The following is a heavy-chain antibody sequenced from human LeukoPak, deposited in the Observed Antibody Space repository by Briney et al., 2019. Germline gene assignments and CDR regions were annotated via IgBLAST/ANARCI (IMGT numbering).Heavy chain of an antibody. CDR3: ARGKRGDLRDGSWYFDY. Sequence: KPGGSLRLSCAASGFTFSDYYMSWIRQAPGKGLEWVSYISSGSTYTNNPDSVKGRFTISRDNAKNSLYLQMNSLRAEDTAIYYCARGKRGDLRDGSWYFDYWGQGTLVTVSS. D-gene: IGHD5-24*01. CDR1: GFTFSDYY. CDR2: ISSGSTYT. J-gene: IGHJ4*02. V-gene: IGHV3-11*05.